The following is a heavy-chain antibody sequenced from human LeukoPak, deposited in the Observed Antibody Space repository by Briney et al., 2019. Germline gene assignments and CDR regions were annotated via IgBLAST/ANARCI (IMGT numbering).Heavy chain of an antibody. Sequence: GESLKISCKGSGYSFTSYWIGWVRQMPGKGLEWMGIIYPGDSDTRYSSSFQGQVTISADKSISTAYLQWSSLKASDTAMYYCAKNPLSDIVVVPAALDYWGQGTLVTVSS. CDR3: AKNPLSDIVVVPAALDY. V-gene: IGHV5-51*01. J-gene: IGHJ4*02. CDR1: GYSFTSYW. CDR2: IYPGDSDT. D-gene: IGHD2-2*01.